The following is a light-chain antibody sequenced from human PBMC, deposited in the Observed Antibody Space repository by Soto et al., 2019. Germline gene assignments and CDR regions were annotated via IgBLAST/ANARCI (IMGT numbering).Light chain of an antibody. Sequence: QSVLTQPTSVSGSPGQSITISCTGNHNDIGTYDYVSWYQQHPGRAPRLLLHGVTTRPSGISGPFSASKSGLTASLTISGLQPEDEADYYCSSFTSNRIYVFGPGTKVTVL. CDR1: HNDIGTYDY. J-gene: IGLJ1*01. CDR2: GVT. V-gene: IGLV2-14*03. CDR3: SSFTSNRIYV.